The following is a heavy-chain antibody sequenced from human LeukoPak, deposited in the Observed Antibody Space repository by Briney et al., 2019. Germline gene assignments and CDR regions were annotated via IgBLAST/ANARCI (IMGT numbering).Heavy chain of an antibody. J-gene: IGHJ4*02. V-gene: IGHV1-18*01. CDR1: GYTFTSYG. CDR3: ARDAVVVVPAAIGDFDY. Sequence: ASVKVSCKASGYTFTSYGISWVRQAPGQGLEWMGWISAYNGNTNYAQKLQGRVTMTTDTSTSTAYMELRSLRSDDTAVYYCARDAVVVVPAAIGDFDYWGQGTLVTVSS. D-gene: IGHD2-2*01. CDR2: ISAYNGNT.